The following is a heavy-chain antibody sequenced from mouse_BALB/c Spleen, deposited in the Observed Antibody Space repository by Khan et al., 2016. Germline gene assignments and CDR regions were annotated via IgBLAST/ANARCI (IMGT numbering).Heavy chain of an antibody. CDR1: GYTFTDYW. CDR2: IDTSDSYT. Sequence: QVQLKQSGAELVMPGASVKMSCKASGYTFTDYWMHWVKQRPGQGLEWIGAIDTSDSYTSYNQKFKGKATLTVDESSSTAYMQLSSLTSEDSAVYYCARCGSSYAMDYWGQGTSVTVSS. V-gene: IGHV1-69*01. D-gene: IGHD1-1*01. CDR3: ARCGSSYAMDY. J-gene: IGHJ4*01.